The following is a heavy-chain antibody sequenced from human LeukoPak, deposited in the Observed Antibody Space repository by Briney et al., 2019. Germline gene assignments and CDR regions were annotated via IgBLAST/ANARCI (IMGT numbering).Heavy chain of an antibody. Sequence: GGSLRLSCAASGFTFSSYAMNWVRQAPGKGLEWVSFISGSGDTTYYADSVKGRFTISRDSSKNTLYLQMNSLRAEDTAVYYCAKSRGESRGASNYWGQGTLVTVPS. CDR1: GFTFSSYA. V-gene: IGHV3-23*01. CDR3: AKSRGESRGASNY. J-gene: IGHJ4*02. CDR2: ISGSGDTT. D-gene: IGHD1-26*01.